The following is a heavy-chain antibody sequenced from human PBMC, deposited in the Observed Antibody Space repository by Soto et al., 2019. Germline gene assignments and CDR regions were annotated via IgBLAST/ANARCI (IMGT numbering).Heavy chain of an antibody. J-gene: IGHJ4*02. Sequence: PGESLKISCKRSGYSFAGYWITWVSRKPGKGLEWMGRIDPSDSQTYYSPSFRGHVTISVTKSITTVFLQWSSLRASDTAMYYCARQIYDSDTGPNFQYYFDSWCQGTPVTVSS. CDR2: IDPSDSQT. CDR1: GYSFAGYW. D-gene: IGHD3-22*01. V-gene: IGHV5-10-1*01. CDR3: ARQIYDSDTGPNFQYYFDS.